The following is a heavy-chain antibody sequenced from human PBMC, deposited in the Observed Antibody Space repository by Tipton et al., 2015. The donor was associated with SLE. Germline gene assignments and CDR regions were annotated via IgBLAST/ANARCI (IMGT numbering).Heavy chain of an antibody. J-gene: IGHJ4*02. V-gene: IGHV1-8*01. CDR1: GYTFTSYD. Sequence: QLVQSGAEVKKPGASVKVSCKASGYTFTSYDINWVRQATGQGLEWMGWMNPNSGNTGYAQKLQGRVTMTTDTSTSTAYMELRSLRSDDTAVYYCARVGVTRAGHFDYWGQGTLATVSS. CDR2: MNPNSGNT. D-gene: IGHD4-23*01. CDR3: ARVGVTRAGHFDY.